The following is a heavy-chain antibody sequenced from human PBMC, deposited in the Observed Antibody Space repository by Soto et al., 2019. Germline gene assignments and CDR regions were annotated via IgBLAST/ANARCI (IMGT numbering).Heavy chain of an antibody. Sequence: GGSLRLSCAASGFTFSSYDMQWVRQATGKGLEWVSAIGTAGDTYYPGSVKGRFTISRENSKNTLYLQMNSLRAEDTSVYYCAKEGGLSGSYYISSSYYFDYWGQGTLVTVSS. CDR2: IGTAGDT. CDR3: AKEGGLSGSYYISSSYYFDY. V-gene: IGHV3-13*04. D-gene: IGHD1-26*01. CDR1: GFTFSSYD. J-gene: IGHJ4*02.